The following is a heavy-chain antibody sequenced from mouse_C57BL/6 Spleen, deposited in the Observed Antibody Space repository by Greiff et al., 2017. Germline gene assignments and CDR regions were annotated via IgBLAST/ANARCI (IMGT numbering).Heavy chain of an antibody. CDR1: GYAFSSYW. CDR3: ARGQSSYAMDY. CDR2: IYPGDGDT. V-gene: IGHV1-80*01. J-gene: IGHJ4*01. D-gene: IGHD3-3*01. Sequence: VQLQQSGAELVKPGASVKISCKASGYAFSSYWMNWVKQRPGKGLEWIGQIYPGDGDTNYNGKFKGKATLTADKSSSTAYMQLSSLTSEDSAVYFCARGQSSYAMDYWGQGTSVTVSS.